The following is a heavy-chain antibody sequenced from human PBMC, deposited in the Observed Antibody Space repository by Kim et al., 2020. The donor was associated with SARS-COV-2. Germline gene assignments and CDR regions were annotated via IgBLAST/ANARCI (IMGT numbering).Heavy chain of an antibody. CDR2: ISAYNGNT. V-gene: IGHV1-18*01. CDR1: GYTFTSYG. D-gene: IGHD1-26*01. Sequence: ASVKVSCKASGYTFTSYGISWVRQAPGQGLEWMGWISAYNGNTNYAQKLQDRVTMTTDTSTSTAYMELRSLRSDDTAVYYCARDSGPWELLDWFDPWGQGTLVTVSS. CDR3: ARDSGPWELLDWFDP. J-gene: IGHJ5*02.